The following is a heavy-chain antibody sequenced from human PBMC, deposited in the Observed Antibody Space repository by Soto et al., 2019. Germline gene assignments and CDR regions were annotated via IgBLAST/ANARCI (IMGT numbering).Heavy chain of an antibody. CDR1: GYSFTSYW. CDR2: IDPSDSYT. D-gene: IGHD6-13*01. CDR3: ASPGYSSSLPAFDI. V-gene: IGHV5-10-1*01. Sequence: GESLKISCKGSGYSFTSYWISWVRQMPGKGLEWMGRIDPSDSYTNYSPSFQGHVTISADKSISTAYLQWSSLKASDTAMYYCASPGYSSSLPAFDIWGQGTMVTVSS. J-gene: IGHJ3*02.